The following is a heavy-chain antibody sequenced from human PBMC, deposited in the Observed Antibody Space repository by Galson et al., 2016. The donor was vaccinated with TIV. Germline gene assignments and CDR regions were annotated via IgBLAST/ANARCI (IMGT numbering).Heavy chain of an antibody. CDR1: DFPFDSYV. CDR2: INTNGQTT. D-gene: IGHD3/OR15-3a*01. V-gene: IGHV3-64*01. Sequence: SLRLSCAASDFPFDSYVMHWVRQAPGKGLEYVSGINTNGQTTYYSNSVRGRFTISRDNSKNTSYLQMGSLSAEDMGVYYCAREGLARKTWLDYWGQGALVTVSS. CDR3: AREGLARKTWLDY. J-gene: IGHJ4*02.